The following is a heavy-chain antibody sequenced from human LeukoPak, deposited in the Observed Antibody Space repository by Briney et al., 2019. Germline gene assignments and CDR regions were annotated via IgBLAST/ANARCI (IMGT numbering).Heavy chain of an antibody. CDR3: ARGWPVYYFDY. Sequence: ASVKVSCTAPGYTFSGSFMHWVRQAPGQGLEWMGWINPNSGGTNYAQKFQGWVTMTRDTSISTAYMELSRLRSDDTAVYYCARGWPVYYFDYWGQGTLVTVSS. CDR2: INPNSGGT. CDR1: GYTFSGSF. J-gene: IGHJ4*02. D-gene: IGHD2-15*01. V-gene: IGHV1-2*04.